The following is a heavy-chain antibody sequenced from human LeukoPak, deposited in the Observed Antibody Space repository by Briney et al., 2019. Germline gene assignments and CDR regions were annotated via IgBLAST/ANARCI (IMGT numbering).Heavy chain of an antibody. Sequence: GGSLRLTCAASRFTVSSNYMTWVRQAPGKGLEWVSVIYSGGGTYHADSVKGRFTMSRDNSKNTLYLQMNSLRAEAPAVYYFARGGREGFDYWGQGTLVTVSS. CDR2: IYSGGGT. V-gene: IGHV3-66*01. J-gene: IGHJ4*02. CDR1: RFTVSSNY. CDR3: ARGGREGFDY. D-gene: IGHD3-16*01.